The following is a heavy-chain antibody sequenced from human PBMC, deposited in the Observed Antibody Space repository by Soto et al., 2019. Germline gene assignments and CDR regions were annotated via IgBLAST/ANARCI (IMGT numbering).Heavy chain of an antibody. CDR3: AKDSWYFDL. CDR1: GFIFTHFW. D-gene: IGHD6-13*01. J-gene: IGHJ4*02. V-gene: IGHV3-74*01. CDR2: IDTGGSST. Sequence: PGGSLRLSCHTSGFIFTHFWMHCVRQVPGKGLVWVSFIDTGGSSTSYADAGKGRFTISRDNAKNTVSLQMNGLRAEDTGLYYCAKDSWYFDLWSQGSLVTVSS.